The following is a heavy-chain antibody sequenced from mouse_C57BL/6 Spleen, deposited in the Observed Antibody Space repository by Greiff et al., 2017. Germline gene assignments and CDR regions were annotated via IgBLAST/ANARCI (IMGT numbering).Heavy chain of an antibody. CDR3: ARFGYDYAMDY. CDR2: IYPGDGDT. J-gene: IGHJ4*01. Sequence: LVESGPELVKPGASVKISCKASGYAFSSSWMNWVKQRPGKGLEWIGRIYPGDGDTNYNGKFKGEATLTADKSSSTAYMQLSSLTSEDSAVYFCARFGYDYAMDYWGQGTSVTVSS. D-gene: IGHD2-2*01. CDR1: GYAFSSSW. V-gene: IGHV1-82*01.